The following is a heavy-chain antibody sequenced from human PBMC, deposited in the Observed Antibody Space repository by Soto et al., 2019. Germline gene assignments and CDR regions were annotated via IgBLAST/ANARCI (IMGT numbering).Heavy chain of an antibody. CDR1: GFTFSSYG. V-gene: IGHV3-33*01. CDR2: IWYDGSNK. CDR3: ARDKDSSGYSLDY. Sequence: GGSLRLSCAASGFTFSSYGMHWVRQAPGKGLEWVAVIWYDGSNKYYADSVKGRFTISRDNSKNTLYLQMNSLRAEDTAVYYCARDKDSSGYSLDYWGQGTLVTVSS. J-gene: IGHJ4*02. D-gene: IGHD3-22*01.